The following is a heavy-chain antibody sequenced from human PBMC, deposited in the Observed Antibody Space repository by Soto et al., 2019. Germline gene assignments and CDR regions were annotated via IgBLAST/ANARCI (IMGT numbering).Heavy chain of an antibody. CDR2: IIPIFGTA. CDR1: GGTFSSYA. J-gene: IGHJ6*02. CDR3: AICRGPVVVDTAMPNMYYYYYGMDV. D-gene: IGHD5-18*01. Sequence: SVKVSCKASGGTFSSYAISWVRQAPGQGLEWMGGIIPIFGTANYAQKFQGRVTITADESTSTAYMELSSLRSEDTAVYCCAICRGPVVVDTAMPNMYYYYYGMDVWGQGTTVTVSS. V-gene: IGHV1-69*13.